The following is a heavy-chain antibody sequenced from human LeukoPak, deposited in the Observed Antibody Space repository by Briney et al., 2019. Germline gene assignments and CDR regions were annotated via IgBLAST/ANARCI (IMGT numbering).Heavy chain of an antibody. CDR1: GFTFSSYA. CDR3: ANGNYYDSSGYHRPHAFDI. Sequence: GGSLRLSCAASGFTFSSYAMSWVRQAPGKGLEWVSAISGSGGSTYYADSVKGRFTISRDNSKNTLYLQMNSLRAEDTAVYYCANGNYYDSSGYHRPHAFDIWGQGTMVTVSS. CDR2: ISGSGGST. D-gene: IGHD3-22*01. V-gene: IGHV3-23*01. J-gene: IGHJ3*02.